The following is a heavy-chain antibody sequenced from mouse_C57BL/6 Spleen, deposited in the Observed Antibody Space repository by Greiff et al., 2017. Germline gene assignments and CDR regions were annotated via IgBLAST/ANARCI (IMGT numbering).Heavy chain of an antibody. V-gene: IGHV14-1*01. CDR1: GFNIKDYY. CDR3: TTFYDGYYLGAMDY. D-gene: IGHD2-3*01. CDR2: IDPEDGDT. J-gene: IGHJ4*01. Sequence: EVQLQQSRAELVRPGASVKLSCTASGFNIKDYYMHWVKQRPEQGLEWIGRIDPEDGDTEYAPKFQGKATMTADTSSNTAYLQLSSLTSEDTAVYYCTTFYDGYYLGAMDYWGQGTSVTVSS.